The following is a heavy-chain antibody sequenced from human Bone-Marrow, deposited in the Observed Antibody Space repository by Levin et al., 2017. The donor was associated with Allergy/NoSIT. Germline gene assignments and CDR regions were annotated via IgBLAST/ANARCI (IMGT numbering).Heavy chain of an antibody. CDR3: AKYDFDSSGLTYRLDV. V-gene: IGHV4-59*01. J-gene: IGHJ6*02. CDR1: GASIRDSY. Sequence: SETLSLTCSVSGASIRDSYWGWIRQPPGKGLEWIGYIYFSGHSNSNPALNSRVTMSVDTSKNHFSLNLKSVTAADTALYYCAKYDFDSSGLTYRLDVWGQGTAVIVSS. CDR2: IYFSGHS. D-gene: IGHD3-22*01.